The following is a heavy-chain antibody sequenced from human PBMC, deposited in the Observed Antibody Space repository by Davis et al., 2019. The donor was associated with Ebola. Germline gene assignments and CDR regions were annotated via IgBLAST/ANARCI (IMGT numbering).Heavy chain of an antibody. CDR1: GGSFSGYY. V-gene: IGHV4-34*01. CDR3: ARQGAGDFWSGYFFDY. CDR2: INHSGST. J-gene: IGHJ4*02. D-gene: IGHD3-3*01. Sequence: SETLSLTCAVYGGSFSGYYWSWIRQPPGKGLEWIGEINHSGSTYYNPSLKSRVTISVDTSKNQFSLKLSSVTAADTAVYYCARQGAGDFWSGYFFDYWGQGTLVTVSS.